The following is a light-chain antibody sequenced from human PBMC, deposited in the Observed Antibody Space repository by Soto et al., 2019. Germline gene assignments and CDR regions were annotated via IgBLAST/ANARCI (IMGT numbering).Light chain of an antibody. J-gene: IGLJ2*01. CDR3: VVYMGSGISV. CDR2: STS. Sequence: QTVVTQEPSFSVSPGGTVTLTCGLSSGSVSASYYPSWYQQTPGQAPRTLIYSTSTRSSGVPDRFSGSILGNKAALTITGAQADDESDYYCVVYMGSGISVFGGGTQLTVL. V-gene: IGLV8-61*01. CDR1: SGSVSASYY.